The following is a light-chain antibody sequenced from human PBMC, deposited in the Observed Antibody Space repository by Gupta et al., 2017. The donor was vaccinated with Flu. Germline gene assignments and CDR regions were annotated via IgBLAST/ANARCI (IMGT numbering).Light chain of an antibody. V-gene: IGLV7-43*01. Sequence: QTVVTQEPSLTVSPGGTVTLTCASSTGAVTSGYYPNWFQQKPGQAPRVLIYSTSNTHSWTPARFSGSLRGGKAALTLSGVQPEDEAEYYCLLYDGGAPVFGTGTKVTVL. J-gene: IGLJ1*01. CDR1: TGAVTSGYY. CDR3: LLYDGGAPV. CDR2: STS.